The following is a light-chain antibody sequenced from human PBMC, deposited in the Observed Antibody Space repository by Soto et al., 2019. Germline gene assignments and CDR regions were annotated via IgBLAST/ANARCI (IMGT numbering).Light chain of an antibody. CDR1: SSDVGGYNY. CDR2: EVS. V-gene: IGLV2-8*01. Sequence: QSVLTQPPSASGSPGQSVTISCTGTSSDVGGYNYVSWYQQHPGKAPKLMIYEVSKRPSGVPDRFSGSKSGNTASLTVSGRQAEDEADYYCSSYAGRNNLGVFGGGTKVTVL. J-gene: IGLJ2*01. CDR3: SSYAGRNNLGV.